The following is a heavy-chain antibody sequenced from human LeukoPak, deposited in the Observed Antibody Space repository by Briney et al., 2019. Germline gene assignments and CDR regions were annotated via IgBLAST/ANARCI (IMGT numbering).Heavy chain of an antibody. D-gene: IGHD6-19*01. Sequence: GESLKISCTGSGYSFTSYWIGWVRQMPGKGLEWMGIIYPGDSDTRYSPSFQGQVTISADKSISTAYLQWSSLKASDTAMYYCARLSSGIAVAVNWFDPWGQGTLVTVSS. CDR2: IYPGDSDT. V-gene: IGHV5-51*01. CDR1: GYSFTSYW. J-gene: IGHJ5*02. CDR3: ARLSSGIAVAVNWFDP.